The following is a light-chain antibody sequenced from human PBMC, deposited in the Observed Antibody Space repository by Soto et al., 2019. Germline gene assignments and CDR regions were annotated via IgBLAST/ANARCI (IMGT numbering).Light chain of an antibody. Sequence: QSALTQPASVSGSPGQSITISCTGTSSDVGGSNYVSWYQQHPGKAPKLMIFEVSNRPSGVSHRFSGSKSGNTASLTISGLQAEDEADYYCSSYTSNNTPYVFGTGTKLTVL. CDR2: EVS. V-gene: IGLV2-14*01. CDR3: SSYTSNNTPYV. CDR1: SSDVGGSNY. J-gene: IGLJ1*01.